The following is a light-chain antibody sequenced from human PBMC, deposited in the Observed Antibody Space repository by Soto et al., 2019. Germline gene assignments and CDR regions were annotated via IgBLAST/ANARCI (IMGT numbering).Light chain of an antibody. V-gene: IGKV3-11*01. J-gene: IGKJ4*01. CDR1: QFISNS. CDR2: DAS. Sequence: EIVMTQSPATLSVSPGERVTLSCRASQFISNSLAWYQQRPGQPPRLLIYDASSRATGIPVRFSGRGSGTDFTLTISGLEPEDFAVYYCQQRSTRPSLTFGGGTKVELK. CDR3: QQRSTRPSLT.